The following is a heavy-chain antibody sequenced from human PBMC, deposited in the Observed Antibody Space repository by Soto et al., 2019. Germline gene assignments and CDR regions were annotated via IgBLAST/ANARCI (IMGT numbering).Heavy chain of an antibody. CDR1: GFTFSSYA. J-gene: IGHJ6*02. CDR2: ISYDGSNK. D-gene: IGHD1-26*01. V-gene: IGHV3-30-3*01. CDR3: ARGGIVGAPLVYYYCGMDV. Sequence: QVQLVESGGGVVQPGRSLRLSCAASGFTFSSYAMHWVRQAPGKGLEWVAVISYDGSNKYYADSVKGRFTISRDNSKNTLYLQMNSLRAEDTAVYYCARGGIVGAPLVYYYCGMDVWGQGTTVTVSS.